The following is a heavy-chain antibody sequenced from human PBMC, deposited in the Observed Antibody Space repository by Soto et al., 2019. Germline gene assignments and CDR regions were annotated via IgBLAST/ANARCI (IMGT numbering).Heavy chain of an antibody. J-gene: IGHJ4*02. D-gene: IGHD2-21*02. CDR2: INPYNENT. CDR1: DYSFSSYA. Sequence: QIQLVQSGAEVKKPGASVKVSCKASDYSFSSYAISWVRQAPGQGLEWMGWINPYNENTNYAQKFQGRISMTTDPSTSTADMELRSLRFDETATYYCVRDEVTPPGLGVDYWGQGTLVTVSS. V-gene: IGHV1-18*01. CDR3: VRDEVTPPGLGVDY.